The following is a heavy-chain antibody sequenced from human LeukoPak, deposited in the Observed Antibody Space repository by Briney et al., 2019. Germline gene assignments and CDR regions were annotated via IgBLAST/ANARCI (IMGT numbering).Heavy chain of an antibody. Sequence: PSETLSLTCTVSGGSISSYYWSWIRQPPGKGLEWIGYIYYSGSTNYNPSLKSRVTISVDTSKNQFSLKLSSVTAADTAVYYCARVHPIAARPRGYYYYYMDVWGKGTTVTVSS. CDR3: ARVHPIAARPRGYYYYYMDV. V-gene: IGHV4-59*01. J-gene: IGHJ6*03. D-gene: IGHD6-6*01. CDR1: GGSISSYY. CDR2: IYYSGST.